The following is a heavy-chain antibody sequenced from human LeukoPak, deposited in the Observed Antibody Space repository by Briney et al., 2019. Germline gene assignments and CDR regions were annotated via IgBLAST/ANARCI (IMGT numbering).Heavy chain of an antibody. J-gene: IGHJ5*02. V-gene: IGHV1-24*01. Sequence: ASVKVSCKVSGYTLTELSMHWVRQAPGKGLESMGGFDPEDGETIYAQKFQGRVTMTEDTSTDTAYMELSSLRSEDTAVYYCARDGPGVTPVGWFDPWGQGTLVTVSS. CDR1: GYTLTELS. CDR3: ARDGPGVTPVGWFDP. D-gene: IGHD4-23*01. CDR2: FDPEDGET.